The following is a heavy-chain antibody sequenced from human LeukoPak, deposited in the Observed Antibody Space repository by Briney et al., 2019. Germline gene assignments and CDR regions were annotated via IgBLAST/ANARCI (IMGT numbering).Heavy chain of an antibody. CDR1: GYSISSGYY. Sequence: SETLSLTCTVSGYSISSGYYWGWIRQPPGKGLEWIGSIYHSGSTYYNPSLKSRVTISVDTSKNQFSLKLSSVTAADTAVYYCARGRLTIFGVVYDYWGQGTLVTVSS. CDR3: ARGRLTIFGVVYDY. V-gene: IGHV4-38-2*02. CDR2: IYHSGST. J-gene: IGHJ4*02. D-gene: IGHD3-3*01.